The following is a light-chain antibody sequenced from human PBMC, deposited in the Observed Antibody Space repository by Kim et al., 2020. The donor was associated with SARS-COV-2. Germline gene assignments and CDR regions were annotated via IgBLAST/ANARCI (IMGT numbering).Light chain of an antibody. CDR3: QSYDSSLSGFWV. CDR2: GNS. V-gene: IGLV1-40*01. Sequence: VTISCTGSSSNNGAGYDVHWYQQLPGTAPKLLSYGNSNRPSGVPDRFSGSKSGTSASLAITGLQAEDEADYYCQSYDSSLSGFWVFGGGTQLTVL. CDR1: SSNNGAGYD. J-gene: IGLJ3*02.